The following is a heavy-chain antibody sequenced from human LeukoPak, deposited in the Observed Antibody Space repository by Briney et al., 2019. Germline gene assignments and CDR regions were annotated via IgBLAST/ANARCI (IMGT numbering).Heavy chain of an antibody. J-gene: IGHJ4*02. CDR3: ARDNRVPAAIWRFDY. D-gene: IGHD2-2*01. CDR2: ISSSSSYI. V-gene: IGHV3-21*01. CDR1: GFTFSSYS. Sequence: GGSLRLSCAASGFTFSSYSMNWVRQAPGKGLEWVSSISSSSSYIYYADSVKGRFTISRDNAKNSLYLQMNSLRAEDTAVYYCARDNRVPAAIWRFDYWGQGTLVTVSS.